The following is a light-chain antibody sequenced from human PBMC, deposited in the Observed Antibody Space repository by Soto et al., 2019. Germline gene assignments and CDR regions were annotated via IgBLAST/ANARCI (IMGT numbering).Light chain of an antibody. CDR3: QQYRNWPL. Sequence: IVMTQSPATLSVSPGEGVTLSCRASQSVRSHLAWNQQKPGQPPRLLIYGASTRATGIPARFSGSGFGTEFTLTISSLQSEDFAVYYCQQYRNWPLFGQGTRLEIK. V-gene: IGKV3-15*01. CDR1: QSVRSH. J-gene: IGKJ5*01. CDR2: GAS.